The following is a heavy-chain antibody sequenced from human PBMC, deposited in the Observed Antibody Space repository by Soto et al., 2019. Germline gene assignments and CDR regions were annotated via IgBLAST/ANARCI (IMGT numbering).Heavy chain of an antibody. J-gene: IGHJ4*02. Sequence: QVQLVESGGGVVQPGRSLRLSCAASGFTFSSYGMHWVRQAPGKGLEWVAVIWYDGSNKYYADSVKGRFTISRDNSKNTLYLQMNSLRAEDTAVYYCATYCTNGVCYPDDYWGQGTLVTGSS. CDR3: ATYCTNGVCYPDDY. CDR2: IWYDGSNK. V-gene: IGHV3-33*01. CDR1: GFTFSSYG. D-gene: IGHD2-8*01.